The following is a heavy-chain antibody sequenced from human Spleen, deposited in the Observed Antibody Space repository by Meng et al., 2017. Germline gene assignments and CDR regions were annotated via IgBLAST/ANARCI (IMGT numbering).Heavy chain of an antibody. CDR2: ISNIGSTI. Sequence: GESLKISCAVSGFTFSDYYMSWIRQAPGKGLEWVSHISNIGSTIYYADSVKGRFTISRDNAKNSLYLQMNSLRAEDTAVYYWSRDRISYDSSGYSYWGQGTLVTVSS. CDR1: GFTFSDYY. CDR3: SRDRISYDSSGYSY. J-gene: IGHJ4*02. V-gene: IGHV3-11*04. D-gene: IGHD3-22*01.